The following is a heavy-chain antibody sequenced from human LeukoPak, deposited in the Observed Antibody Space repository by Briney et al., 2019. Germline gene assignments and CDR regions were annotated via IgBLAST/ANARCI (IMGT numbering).Heavy chain of an antibody. CDR3: ARRAGAYSHPYDY. J-gene: IGHJ4*02. Sequence: PGGSLRLSCAASGFTVSSNSMSWVCQAPGKGVEWVSFIYSDNTHYSDSVKGRFTISRDNSKNTLYLQMNSLRAEDTAVYYCARRAGAYSHPYDYWGQGTLVTVSS. CDR2: IYSDNT. V-gene: IGHV3-53*01. CDR1: GFTVSSNS. D-gene: IGHD4/OR15-4a*01.